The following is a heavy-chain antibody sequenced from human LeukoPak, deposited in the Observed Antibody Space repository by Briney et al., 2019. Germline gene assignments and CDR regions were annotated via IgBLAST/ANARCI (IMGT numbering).Heavy chain of an antibody. CDR1: GYSISSGYY. CDR3: ASGYSSGWGWFDP. J-gene: IGHJ5*02. D-gene: IGHD6-19*01. V-gene: IGHV4-38-2*01. Sequence: PSETLSLTCAVSGYSISSGYYWGWIRQPPGKGLEWIGSIYHSGSTNYNPSLKSRVTISVDTSKNQFSLKLSSVTAADTAVYYCASGYSSGWGWFDPWGQGTLVTVSS. CDR2: IYHSGST.